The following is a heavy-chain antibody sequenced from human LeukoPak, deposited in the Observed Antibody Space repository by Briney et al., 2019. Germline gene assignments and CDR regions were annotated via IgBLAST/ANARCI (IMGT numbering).Heavy chain of an antibody. Sequence: GGSLRLSCAASRFTFSSYWMHWVRQVPRKGLLWVSRINGDGSSTTYADSVKGRFTISRDNAKNTLYLQMTSLGAEDTALYYCAGGVAGRGDYWGQGTLVTVSS. V-gene: IGHV3-74*01. CDR3: AGGVAGRGDY. D-gene: IGHD6-6*01. CDR1: RFTFSSYW. J-gene: IGHJ4*02. CDR2: INGDGSST.